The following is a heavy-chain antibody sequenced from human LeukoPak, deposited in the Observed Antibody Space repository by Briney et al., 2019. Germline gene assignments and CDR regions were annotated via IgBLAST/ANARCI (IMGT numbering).Heavy chain of an antibody. V-gene: IGHV3-23*01. Sequence: GGSLRPSCAVSGFTFSSYAMGWVRQAPGKGLEWVSGISGSGATTYYADFVKSRFTISRDNAKNTLYLQMNSLRSEDTALYYCVRDNYYGMDVWGQGTTVTVSS. J-gene: IGHJ6*02. CDR1: GFTFSSYA. CDR2: ISGSGATT. CDR3: VRDNYYGMDV.